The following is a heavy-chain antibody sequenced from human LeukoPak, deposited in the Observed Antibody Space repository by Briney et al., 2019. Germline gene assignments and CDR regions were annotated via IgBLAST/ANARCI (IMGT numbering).Heavy chain of an antibody. Sequence: GGSLRLSCAASGFTFSGPAMHWVRQASGKGLEWVGRIRSKANSYATAYAASVKGRFTISRDDSKNTAYLQMNSLKTEDTAVYYCTSVPRGYSYGPFDYWGQGTLVTVSS. CDR3: TSVPRGYSYGPFDY. D-gene: IGHD5-18*01. V-gene: IGHV3-73*01. CDR1: GFTFSGPA. CDR2: IRSKANSYAT. J-gene: IGHJ4*02.